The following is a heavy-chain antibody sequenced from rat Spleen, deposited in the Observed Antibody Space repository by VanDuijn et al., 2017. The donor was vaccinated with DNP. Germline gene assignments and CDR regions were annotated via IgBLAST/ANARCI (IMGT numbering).Heavy chain of an antibody. CDR1: GFALSDYY. J-gene: IGHJ2*01. D-gene: IGHD1-11*01. CDR2: ISYDGRRT. V-gene: IGHV5-7*01. CDR3: ATGVYGGYEDWFAY. Sequence: EVQLVESGGGLEQPGRALNLSCKASGFALSDYYMAWVRQAPKKGLEWVATISYDGRRTYYRDSVKGRFTISRDNAKSTLYLQMDSLRSEDTATYYCATGVYGGYEDWFAYWGQGVMVTVSS.